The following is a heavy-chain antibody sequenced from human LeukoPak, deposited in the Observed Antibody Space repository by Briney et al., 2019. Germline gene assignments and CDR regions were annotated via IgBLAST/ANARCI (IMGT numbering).Heavy chain of an antibody. Sequence: ASVKVSCKSSGYTFTSYYMHWVRQAPGQGLEWMGIINPSGGSTSYAQEFQGRVTMTRDTSTSTVYMELSSLRSEDTAVYYCARGPKATPIGRCSGGSCYFSNWFDPWGQGTLVTVSS. J-gene: IGHJ5*02. D-gene: IGHD2-15*01. CDR1: GYTFTSYY. CDR3: ARGPKATPIGRCSGGSCYFSNWFDP. CDR2: INPSGGST. V-gene: IGHV1-46*01.